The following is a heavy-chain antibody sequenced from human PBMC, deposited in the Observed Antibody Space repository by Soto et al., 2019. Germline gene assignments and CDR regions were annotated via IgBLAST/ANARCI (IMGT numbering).Heavy chain of an antibody. CDR3: ARELRGYCSSTSRCGMDV. D-gene: IGHD2-2*01. V-gene: IGHV1-2*02. CDR2: INPNSGGT. J-gene: IGHJ6*02. CDR1: GYTFTGYY. Sequence: ASVKVSCKASGYTFTGYYMHWVRQAPGQGLEWMGWINPNSGGTNYAQKFQGRVTMTRDTSISTAYMELSRLGSDDTAVYYCARELRGYCSSTSRCGMDVWGQGTTVTVSS.